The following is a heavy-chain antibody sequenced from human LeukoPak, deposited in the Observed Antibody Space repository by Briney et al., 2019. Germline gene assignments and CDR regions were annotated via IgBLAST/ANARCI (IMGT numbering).Heavy chain of an antibody. D-gene: IGHD4-17*01. Sequence: ASVKVSCKASGYTFTSYGISWVRQAPGQGLEWMGWISAYNGNTNYAQKLQGRVTMTRDTSTSTAHMELRSLRSDGTAVYYCARGRRDYGDAFDIWGQGTMVTVSS. CDR3: ARGRRDYGDAFDI. CDR1: GYTFTSYG. J-gene: IGHJ3*02. CDR2: ISAYNGNT. V-gene: IGHV1-18*01.